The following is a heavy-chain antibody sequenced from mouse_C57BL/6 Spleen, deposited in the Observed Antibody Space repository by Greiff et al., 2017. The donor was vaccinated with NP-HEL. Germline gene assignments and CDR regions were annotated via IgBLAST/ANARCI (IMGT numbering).Heavy chain of an antibody. CDR2: IDPENGDT. V-gene: IGHV14-4*01. J-gene: IGHJ3*01. CDR3: TTPLYGSSPWFAY. Sequence: VQLQQSGAELVRPGASVKLSCTASGFNIKDDYMHWVKQRPEQGLEWIGWIDPENGDTEYASKFQGKATITADTSSNTAYLQLSSLTSEDTAVYYCTTPLYGSSPWFAYWGQGTLVTVS. D-gene: IGHD1-1*01. CDR1: GFNIKDDY.